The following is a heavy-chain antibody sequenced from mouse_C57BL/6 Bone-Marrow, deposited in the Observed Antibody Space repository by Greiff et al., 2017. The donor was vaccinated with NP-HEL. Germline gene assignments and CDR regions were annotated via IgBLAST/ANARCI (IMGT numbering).Heavy chain of an antibody. D-gene: IGHD1-1*01. CDR2: IYPRSGNT. CDR1: GYTFTSYG. CDR3: ARYGTTVVGYAMDY. Sequence: QVQLQQSGAELARPGASVKLSCKASGYTFTSYGISWVKQRTGQGLEWFGEIYPRSGNTYYNEKFKGKATLTADKSSSTAYMELRSLTSEDSAVYFCARYGTTVVGYAMDYWGQGTSVTVSS. J-gene: IGHJ4*01. V-gene: IGHV1-81*01.